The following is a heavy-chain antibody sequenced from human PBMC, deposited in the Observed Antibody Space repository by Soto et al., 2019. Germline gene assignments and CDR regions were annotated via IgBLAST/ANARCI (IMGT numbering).Heavy chain of an antibody. D-gene: IGHD3-10*01. J-gene: IGHJ6*02. V-gene: IGHV1-69*13. CDR1: GGTFSRYA. CDR2: INLIFGTA. CDR3: ARGRGNSFGISGMDV. Sequence: SVKVSCKASGGTFSRYAVSWVLQAPGQGLEWMGGINLIFGTANYAQKFQGRVTITADESTSTAYMEVSSLGSEDTAVYYCARGRGNSFGISGMDVWGQGTTVTVS.